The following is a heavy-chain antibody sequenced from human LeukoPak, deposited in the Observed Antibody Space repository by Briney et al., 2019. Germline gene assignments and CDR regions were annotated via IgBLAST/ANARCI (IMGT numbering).Heavy chain of an antibody. Sequence: GGSLRLSCVASGFTFNIYSMNWVRQAPGKGLEWVSYISSSGSTIYYADSVKGRFTISRDNAKNSLYLQMNSLRPEDTAVYYCARVIRKGRTRGAAFDLWGQGTMVTVSS. CDR3: ARVIRKGRTRGAAFDL. D-gene: IGHD2-15*01. CDR1: GFTFNIYS. V-gene: IGHV3-48*04. CDR2: ISSSGSTI. J-gene: IGHJ3*01.